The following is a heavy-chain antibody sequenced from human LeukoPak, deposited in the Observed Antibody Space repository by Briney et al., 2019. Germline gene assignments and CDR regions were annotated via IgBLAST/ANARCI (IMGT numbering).Heavy chain of an antibody. J-gene: IGHJ3*02. CDR2: IYTSGST. CDR1: GGSISSYY. CDR3: AREYGSGWPQPYDAFDI. Sequence: SETLSLTCTVSGGSISSYYWSWIRQPAGKGLEWIGRIYTSGSTNYNPSLKSRVTMPADTSKNQFSLKLSSVTAADTAVYYCAREYGSGWPQPYDAFDIWGQGTMVTASS. D-gene: IGHD6-19*01. V-gene: IGHV4-4*07.